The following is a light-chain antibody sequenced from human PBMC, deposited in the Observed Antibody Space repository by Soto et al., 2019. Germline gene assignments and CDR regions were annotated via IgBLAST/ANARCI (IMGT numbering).Light chain of an antibody. CDR3: QQYYSTPRLT. J-gene: IGKJ4*01. V-gene: IGKV4-1*01. Sequence: DIVMTQSPDSLAVSLGERATINCKSSQSVLYSSNNKNYLAWYQQKPGHPPKLLIYWASTRESGVPDRFSGSGSGTDFTLTISSLQAEDVAVYYCQQYYSTPRLTFGGGTKVEIK. CDR2: WAS. CDR1: QSVLYSSNNKNY.